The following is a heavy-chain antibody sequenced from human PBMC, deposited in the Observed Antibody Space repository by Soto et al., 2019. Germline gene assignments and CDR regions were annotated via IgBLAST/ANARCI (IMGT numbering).Heavy chain of an antibody. D-gene: IGHD3-10*01. V-gene: IGHV4-31*03. J-gene: IGHJ3*02. CDR3: AKDINSNHRITMVRGVYGSAFDI. CDR1: GGSISSGGYY. CDR2: FYYSGST. Sequence: SETLSLTCTVSGGSISSGGYYWSWIRQHPGKGLEWIGYFYYSGSTYYNPSLNSRVTISVDTSKNQFSLKLSSVTAADTAVYYCAKDINSNHRITMVRGVYGSAFDIWGQGTMVTVSS.